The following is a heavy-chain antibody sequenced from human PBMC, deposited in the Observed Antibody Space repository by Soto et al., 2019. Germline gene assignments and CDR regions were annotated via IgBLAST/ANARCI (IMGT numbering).Heavy chain of an antibody. J-gene: IGHJ6*02. V-gene: IGHV3-7*01. CDR2: IKQDGSEQ. CDR1: GFTFSSYW. Sequence: EVQLVESGGGLVQPGGSLRLSCAASGFTFSSYWMSWVRQAPVKGLEWVGNIKQDGSEQNYVDFVKGRFTISRDNANNSLYLQMNSLRAEDTAVNYCARIASTGRGWDVWGQGTTVVVSS. CDR3: ARIASTGRGWDV. D-gene: IGHD6-13*01.